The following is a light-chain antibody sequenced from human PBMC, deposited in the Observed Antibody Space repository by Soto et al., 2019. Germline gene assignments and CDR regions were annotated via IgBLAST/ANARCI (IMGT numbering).Light chain of an antibody. CDR2: GAS. CDR1: QSVSSSR. V-gene: IGKV3-20*01. J-gene: IGKJ1*01. CDR3: XQXGXXXWX. Sequence: EILLPQSPCTLSWSAGEGATLSCRASQSVSSSRLAWYRQKPGQAPRLLIYGASSRATGIPDRFSGSGYGTAFNLTISRLEXADFAVYXXXQXGXXXWXFXXGTKVDIK.